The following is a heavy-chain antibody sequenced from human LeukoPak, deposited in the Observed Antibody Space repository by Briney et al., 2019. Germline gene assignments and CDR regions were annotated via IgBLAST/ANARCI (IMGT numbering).Heavy chain of an antibody. Sequence: GASVKVSCKASGYTITDYYMHWVRQAPGQGLEWMGWINLNSGGTKYAQEFQGRVTMTRDTSISTAYMELSRLRTDDTAMFYCANIQLWLPYWGQGTLVTVSS. V-gene: IGHV1-2*02. J-gene: IGHJ4*02. CDR3: ANIQLWLPY. D-gene: IGHD5-18*01. CDR1: GYTITDYY. CDR2: INLNSGGT.